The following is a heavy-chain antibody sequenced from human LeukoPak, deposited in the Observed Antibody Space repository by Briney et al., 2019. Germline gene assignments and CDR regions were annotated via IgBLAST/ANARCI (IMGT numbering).Heavy chain of an antibody. CDR1: GLTFDDYG. Sequence: GGSLRLSCAASGLTFDDYGMSWVRQAPGKGLEWVSGINWNGGSTGYADSVKGRFTISRDNAKNSLYLQMNSLRAEDTALYYCARGYDILTGYYDLGFDYWGQGTLVTVSS. CDR2: INWNGGST. D-gene: IGHD3-9*01. CDR3: ARGYDILTGYYDLGFDY. V-gene: IGHV3-20*04. J-gene: IGHJ4*02.